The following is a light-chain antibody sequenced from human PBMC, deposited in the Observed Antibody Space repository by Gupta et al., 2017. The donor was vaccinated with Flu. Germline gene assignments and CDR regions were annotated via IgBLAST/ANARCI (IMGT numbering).Light chain of an antibody. CDR3: QQSYSTPLT. V-gene: IGKV1-39*01. J-gene: IGKJ4*01. CDR2: AAS. Sequence: DIQMTQSPSSLSASVGDRVTITCRASQSISSFLNWYQQKPGKAPKLLIYAASSVKSGVPSRFSGSVSGTDFTLTISSRQPGDFTTYYCQQSYSTPLTFGGGTKVQI. CDR1: QSISSF.